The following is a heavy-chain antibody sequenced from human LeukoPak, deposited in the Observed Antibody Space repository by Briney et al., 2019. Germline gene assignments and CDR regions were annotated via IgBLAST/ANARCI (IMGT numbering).Heavy chain of an antibody. J-gene: IGHJ4*02. CDR2: ISYDGSNK. CDR1: GFTFSTYG. D-gene: IGHD3-10*01. CDR3: AKYGSGSSGRSFDY. V-gene: IGHV3-30*18. Sequence: PGGSLRLSCAASGFTFSTYGMHWVRQAPGKGLEWVAVISYDGSNKYYADSVKGRFTISRDNSKNTLYLQMNSLRGEDTAVYYCAKYGSGSSGRSFDYWGQGTLVTVSS.